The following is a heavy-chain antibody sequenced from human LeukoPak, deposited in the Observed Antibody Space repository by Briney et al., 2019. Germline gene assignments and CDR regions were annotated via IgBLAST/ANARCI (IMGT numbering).Heavy chain of an antibody. CDR2: INHSGST. CDR3: ARPLNQDFASDAFDI. J-gene: IGHJ3*02. V-gene: IGHV4-34*01. CDR1: GGSFSGYY. Sequence: SETLSLTCAVYGGSFSGYYWSWIRQPPGKGLEWIGEINHSGSTNYNPSLKSRVTISVDKSKNQFSLKLSSVTAADTAVYYCARPLNQDFASDAFDIWGQGTMVTVSS. D-gene: IGHD3/OR15-3a*01.